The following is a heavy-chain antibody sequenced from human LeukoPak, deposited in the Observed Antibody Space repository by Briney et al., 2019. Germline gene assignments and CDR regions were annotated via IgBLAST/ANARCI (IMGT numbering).Heavy chain of an antibody. CDR3: ARVSRGAGGYVWGSYRHHPPYHFDY. J-gene: IGHJ4*02. V-gene: IGHV4-59*01. Sequence: SSETLSLTCTVSGGSISSYYWSWLRQPPGKGLEWIGYIYYSGSTNYNPSLKSRVTISVDTSKNQFSLKLSSVTAADTAVYYCARVSRGAGGYVWGSYRHHPPYHFDYWGQGTLVTVSS. CDR1: GGSISSYY. CDR2: IYYSGST. D-gene: IGHD3-16*02.